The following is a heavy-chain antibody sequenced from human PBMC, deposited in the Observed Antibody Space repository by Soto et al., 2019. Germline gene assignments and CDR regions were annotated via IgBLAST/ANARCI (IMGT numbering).Heavy chain of an antibody. CDR2: ISGSGGST. CDR3: ANSLEVPPGNSSLVVGATIGLRS. CDR1: GFTFSSYA. Sequence: GGSLRLSCAASGFTFSSYAMSWVRQAPGKGLEWVSAISGSGGSTYYADSVKGRFTISRDNSKNTLYLQMNSLRAEDTAVYYCANSLEVPPGNSSLVVGATIGLRSWGQGTLVTVSS. V-gene: IGHV3-23*01. J-gene: IGHJ4*02. D-gene: IGHD1-26*01.